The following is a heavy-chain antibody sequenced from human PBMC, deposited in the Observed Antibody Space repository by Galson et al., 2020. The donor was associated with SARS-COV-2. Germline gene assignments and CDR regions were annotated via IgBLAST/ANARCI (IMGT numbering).Heavy chain of an antibody. D-gene: IGHD3-3*01. V-gene: IGHV1-2*02. CDR2: INPNSGGT. Sequence: ASVKVSCKASGYTFTGYYMHWVRQAPGQGLEWMGWINPNSGGTNYAQKFQGRVTMTRDTSISTAYMELSRLRSDDTAVYYCARPDFWGGYYTLDYWGQGTLVTVSS. CDR3: ARPDFWGGYYTLDY. J-gene: IGHJ4*02. CDR1: GYTFTGYY.